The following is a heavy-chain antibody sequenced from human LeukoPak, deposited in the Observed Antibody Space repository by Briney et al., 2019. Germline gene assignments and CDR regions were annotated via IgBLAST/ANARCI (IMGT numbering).Heavy chain of an antibody. D-gene: IGHD6-19*01. J-gene: IGHJ4*02. V-gene: IGHV3-30-3*01. CDR3: ARAGYSSGWYYFDY. CDR2: ISYDGSNK. CDR1: GFTFSSYA. Sequence: GGSLRLSCAASGFTFSSYAMHWVRQAPGKGLEWVAVISYDGSNKYYADSVKGRFTISRDSAKNTLFLQMDSLRAEDTAVYYCARAGYSSGWYYFDYWGQGTLVTVSS.